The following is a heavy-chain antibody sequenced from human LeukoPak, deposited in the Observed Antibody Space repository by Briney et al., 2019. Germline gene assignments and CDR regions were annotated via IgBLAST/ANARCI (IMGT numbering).Heavy chain of an antibody. Sequence: ASETLSLTCTVSGVSMSSGAFYWRWIRQHPGKGLEWIGNIYYSGSTYYNPSLKSRVTISVDRSKNQFSLKLTSVTAADTAVYYCARAFPFDDYGDPDAFDIWGQGTMVTVSS. V-gene: IGHV4-30-4*08. CDR3: ARAFPFDDYGDPDAFDI. D-gene: IGHD4-17*01. CDR1: GVSMSSGAFY. J-gene: IGHJ3*02. CDR2: IYYSGST.